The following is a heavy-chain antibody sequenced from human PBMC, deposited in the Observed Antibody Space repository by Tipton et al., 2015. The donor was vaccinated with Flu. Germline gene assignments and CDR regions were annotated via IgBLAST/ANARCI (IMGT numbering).Heavy chain of an antibody. CDR2: IIPIFGTA. V-gene: IGHV1-69*01. Sequence: QLVQSGAEVKKPGSSVKVSCKASGGTFSSYAISWVRQAPGQGLEWMGGIIPIFGTANYAQKFQGRVTITADESTSTAYMELSSRRSEAPAVFYCAGRGYSSSGSPSHYYGMDVWGQGTTVTVSS. CDR3: AGRGYSSSGSPSHYYGMDV. CDR1: GGTFSSYA. D-gene: IGHD6-13*01. J-gene: IGHJ6*02.